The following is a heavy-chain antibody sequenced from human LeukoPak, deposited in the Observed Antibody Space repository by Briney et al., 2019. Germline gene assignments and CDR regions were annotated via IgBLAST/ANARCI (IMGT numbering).Heavy chain of an antibody. CDR3: ARERPQVHYYDSSGYYYFDY. D-gene: IGHD3-22*01. J-gene: IGHJ4*02. CDR2: INPSGGST. V-gene: IGHV1-46*01. Sequence: ASVKVSCKASGYTLTDYYMHWVRQAPGQGLEWMGIINPSGGSTSYAQKFQGRVTMIRDTSASTVYMELSSLRSEDTAVYYCARERPQVHYYDSSGYYYFDYWGQGTLVTVSS. CDR1: GYTLTDYY.